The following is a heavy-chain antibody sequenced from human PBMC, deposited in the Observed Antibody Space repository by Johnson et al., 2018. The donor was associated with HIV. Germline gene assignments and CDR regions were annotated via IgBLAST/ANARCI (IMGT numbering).Heavy chain of an antibody. CDR3: ARVSDDYGGNPAAWGAFDV. Sequence: VQLVESGGGVVRPGGSLRLSCAASGFTFDDYGMSWVRQAPGKGLEWVSGINWNGGSTGYADSVKGRFTISRDNAKNSLYLQMNSLRAEDTALYYCARVSDDYGGNPAAWGAFDVWGQGTMVTVSS. CDR2: INWNGGST. J-gene: IGHJ3*01. D-gene: IGHD4-23*01. CDR1: GFTFDDYG. V-gene: IGHV3-20*04.